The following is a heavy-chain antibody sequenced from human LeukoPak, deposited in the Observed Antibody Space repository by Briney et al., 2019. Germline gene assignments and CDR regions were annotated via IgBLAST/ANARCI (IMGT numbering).Heavy chain of an antibody. CDR1: GFSISNSA. Sequence: GGSLRLSCAASGFSISNSAMSWVRQAPGKGLEWVSLIVASSGSTFYADSVKGRFTISRDSSKNTLYPQMNSLRAEDMAVYHCAKGAYDYIEMGYFDYWGQGTLVTVSS. D-gene: IGHD5-12*01. CDR2: IVASSGST. CDR3: AKGAYDYIEMGYFDY. V-gene: IGHV3-23*01. J-gene: IGHJ4*02.